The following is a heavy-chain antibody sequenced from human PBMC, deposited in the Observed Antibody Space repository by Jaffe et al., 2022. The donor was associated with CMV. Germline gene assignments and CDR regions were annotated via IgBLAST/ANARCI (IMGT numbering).Heavy chain of an antibody. CDR2: ISSSGSTI. J-gene: IGHJ6*02. V-gene: IGHV3-11*01. Sequence: QVQLVESGGGLVKPGGSLRLSCAASGFTFSDYYMSWIRQAPGKGLEWVSYISSSGSTIYYADSVKGRFTISRDNAKNSLYLQMNSLRAEDTAVYYCARNYYDFWSGYYTGYYYYYGMDVWGQGTTVTVSS. CDR1: GFTFSDYY. CDR3: ARNYYDFWSGYYTGYYYYYGMDV. D-gene: IGHD3-3*01.